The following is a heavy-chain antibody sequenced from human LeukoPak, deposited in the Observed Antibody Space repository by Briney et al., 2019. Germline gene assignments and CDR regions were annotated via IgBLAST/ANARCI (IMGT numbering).Heavy chain of an antibody. CDR2: IRCDGSNK. V-gene: IGHV3-30*02. J-gene: IGHJ3*02. CDR1: GFTFSSYG. Sequence: GGSLRLSCAASGFTFSSYGMHWVRQAPGKGLEWVAFIRCDGSNKYYADSVKGRFTISRDNSKNTLYLQMNSLRAEDTAVYYCAKLYGGGAFDIWGQGTMVTVSS. D-gene: IGHD2-8*01. CDR3: AKLYGGGAFDI.